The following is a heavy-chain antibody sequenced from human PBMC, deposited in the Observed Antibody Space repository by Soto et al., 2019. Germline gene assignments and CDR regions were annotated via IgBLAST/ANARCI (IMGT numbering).Heavy chain of an antibody. Sequence: PGGSLRLSCAACGFTFSSHDMNWVRQAPGKGLEWVSSISSSSSYIYYADSVKGRFTISRDNAKNLLYLQMSSLRAEDTAVYYCARVWDPSTIATAFDVWGQGTAVTVS. J-gene: IGHJ6*02. V-gene: IGHV3-21*01. CDR3: ARVWDPSTIATAFDV. D-gene: IGHD6-13*01. CDR1: GFTFSSHD. CDR2: ISSSSSYI.